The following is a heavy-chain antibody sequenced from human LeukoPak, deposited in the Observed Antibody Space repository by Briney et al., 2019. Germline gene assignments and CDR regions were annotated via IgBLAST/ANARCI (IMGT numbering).Heavy chain of an antibody. CDR2: IKGDGSST. Sequence: GGSLRLSCAASGFTFSSYWMHWVRHTPGKGLVWVSRIKGDGSSTSYADSVKGRFTISRDNAKNTLYLQMNGLRAEDTAVYYCARDGYSFGHDFDYWGQGTLVTVSS. D-gene: IGHD5-18*01. V-gene: IGHV3-74*01. CDR1: GFTFSSYW. CDR3: ARDGYSFGHDFDY. J-gene: IGHJ4*02.